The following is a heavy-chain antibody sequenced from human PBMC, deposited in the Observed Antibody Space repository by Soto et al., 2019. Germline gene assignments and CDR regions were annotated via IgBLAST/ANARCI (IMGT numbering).Heavy chain of an antibody. CDR2: ISAYNGNT. V-gene: IGHV1-18*01. J-gene: IGHJ6*02. CDR1: GYTFTSYG. CDR3: ARDRGAYGMDV. Sequence: QVQLVQSGAEVKKPGASVKVSCKASGYTFTSYGISWVRQAPGQGLEWMGWISAYNGNTNHAQKLQGRVTMTTDTSTRTAYMERRSLRSDDTAVYYCARDRGAYGMDVWGQGSTVTVSS.